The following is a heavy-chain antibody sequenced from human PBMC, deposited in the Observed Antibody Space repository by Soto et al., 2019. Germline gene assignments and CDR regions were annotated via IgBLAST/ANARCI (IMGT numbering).Heavy chain of an antibody. D-gene: IGHD6-13*01. V-gene: IGHV4-30-2*01. CDR2: IYHSGST. Sequence: QLQLQESGSGLVKPSQTLSLTCAVSGGSISSGGYSWSWIRQPPGKGLEWIGYIYHSGSTYYNPSLKSRVTISVDRSKTQFSLKLSSVTAADTAVYYCARGSGSSSWYAFNWFDPCGQGTLVTVSS. J-gene: IGHJ5*02. CDR3: ARGSGSSSWYAFNWFDP. CDR1: GGSISSGGYS.